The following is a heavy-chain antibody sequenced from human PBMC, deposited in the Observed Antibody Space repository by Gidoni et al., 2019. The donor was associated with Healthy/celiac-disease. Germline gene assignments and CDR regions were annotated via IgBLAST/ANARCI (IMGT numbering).Heavy chain of an antibody. Sequence: EVKLVQSGAEVKKHGESLKISCKGSGYSFTSYWIGWVRQMPGKGREWMGIIYPGDSDTRYSPSFQGQVTISADKSISTAYLQWSSLKASDTAMYYCARPRGVGATTGPFDYWGQGTLVTVSS. CDR2: IYPGDSDT. V-gene: IGHV5-51*01. D-gene: IGHD1-26*01. J-gene: IGHJ4*02. CDR1: GYSFTSYW. CDR3: ARPRGVGATTGPFDY.